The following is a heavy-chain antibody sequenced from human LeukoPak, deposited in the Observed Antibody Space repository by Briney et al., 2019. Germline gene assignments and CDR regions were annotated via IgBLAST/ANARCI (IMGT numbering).Heavy chain of an antibody. V-gene: IGHV4-59*01. CDR3: ARVRPALRGYSYGDLDY. J-gene: IGHJ4*02. Sequence: SETLSLTCTVSGGSISSYYWSWIRQPPGKGLEWIGYIYYSGSTNYNPSLKSRVTISVDTSKNQFSLKLSSVTAADTAVYYCARVRPALRGYSYGDLDYWGQGTLVTVSS. D-gene: IGHD5-18*01. CDR2: IYYSGST. CDR1: GGSISSYY.